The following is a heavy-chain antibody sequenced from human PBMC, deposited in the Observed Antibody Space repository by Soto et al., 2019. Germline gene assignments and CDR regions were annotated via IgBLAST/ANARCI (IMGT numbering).Heavy chain of an antibody. D-gene: IGHD2-15*01. CDR1: GFTFSSYS. J-gene: IGHJ5*02. V-gene: IGHV3-21*04. CDR3: AKNFGGSCYSALVP. Sequence: GGSLRLSCAASGFTFSSYSMNWVRQAPGKGLEWVSSISSSSSYIYYADSVKGRFTISRDNAKNTLYLQMNSLRAEDTAIYYCAKNFGGSCYSALVPWGLGTLVTVSS. CDR2: ISSSSSYI.